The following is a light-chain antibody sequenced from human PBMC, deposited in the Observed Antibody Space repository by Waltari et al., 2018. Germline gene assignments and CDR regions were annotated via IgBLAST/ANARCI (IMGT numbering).Light chain of an antibody. V-gene: IGLV1-40*01. CDR1: TSNIGAGHD. CDR3: QSFDNMLSGGVV. Sequence: QSVLTQPPSVSGTPGQRVTISCSGSTSNIGAGHDVHWYQHLPGTAPKLLIYGNKHRPPGAPDRFAGSKSGTSASLAITGLQADDEADYFCQSFDNMLSGGVVFGGGTKLAVL. J-gene: IGLJ2*01. CDR2: GNK.